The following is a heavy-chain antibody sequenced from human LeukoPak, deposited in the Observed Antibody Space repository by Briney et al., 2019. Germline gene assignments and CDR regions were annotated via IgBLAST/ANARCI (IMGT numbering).Heavy chain of an antibody. V-gene: IGHV3-21*01. Sequence: GGSLRLSCAASGFTFSIYSMKWVRQAPGKGLEWVSFLGRSISYISYADSVKGRFTISRDNAKNSLYLQMNSLRTEDTAVYYCAREAYYSGLDGWGQGTTVTVSS. CDR2: LGRSISYI. CDR3: AREAYYSGLDG. CDR1: GFTFSIYS. J-gene: IGHJ6*02.